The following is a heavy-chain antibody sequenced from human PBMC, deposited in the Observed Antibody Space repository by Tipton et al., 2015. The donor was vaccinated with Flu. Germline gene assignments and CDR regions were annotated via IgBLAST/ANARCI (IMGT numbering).Heavy chain of an antibody. CDR3: ARDQRKLTYYDFWSGYSPQLNYYYYGMDV. CDR2: INHSGST. D-gene: IGHD3-3*01. J-gene: IGHJ6*01. CDR1: GGSFSGYY. Sequence: GLVKPSETLSLTCAVYGGSFSGYYWSWIRQPPGKGLEWIGEINHSGSTNYNPSLKSRVTISVDTSKNQFSLKLSSVTAADTAVYYCARDQRKLTYYDFWSGYSPQLNYYYYGMDVWGPRDHGHRLL. V-gene: IGHV4-34*01.